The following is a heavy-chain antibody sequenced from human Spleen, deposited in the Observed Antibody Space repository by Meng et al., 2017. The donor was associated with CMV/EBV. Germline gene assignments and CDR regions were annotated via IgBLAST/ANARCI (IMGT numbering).Heavy chain of an antibody. D-gene: IGHD5-18*01. CDR2: IYSGGST. V-gene: IGHV3-53*01. J-gene: IGHJ6*02. Sequence: GGSLRLSCAASGFTFSSDSMNWVRQAPGKGLEWVSVIYSGGSTYYADSVKGRFTISRDNSKNTLYLQMNSLRAEDTAVYYCARVGGYSYGYYYGMDVWGQGTTVTVSS. CDR3: ARVGGYSYGYYYGMDV. CDR1: GFTFSSDS.